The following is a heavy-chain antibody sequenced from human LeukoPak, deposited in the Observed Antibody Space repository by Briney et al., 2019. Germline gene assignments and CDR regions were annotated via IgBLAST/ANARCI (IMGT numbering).Heavy chain of an antibody. CDR3: ARDGGSDQYYFDN. D-gene: IGHD6-19*01. V-gene: IGHV4-4*02. J-gene: IGHJ4*02. CDR1: GGSISSSNW. Sequence: SETLSLTCAVSGGSISSSNWWSWVRQPPGKGLEWIAEISHSGTTHYNPSLKSRVIISVDKSKNQVFLKLNSVTAADTAMYYCARDGGSDQYYFDNWGQGTLVTVSS. CDR2: ISHSGTT.